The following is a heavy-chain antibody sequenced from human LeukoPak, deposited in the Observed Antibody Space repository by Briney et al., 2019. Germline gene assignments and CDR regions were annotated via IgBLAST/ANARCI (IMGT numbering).Heavy chain of an antibody. Sequence: SETLSLTCTVSGGSISSYYWSWIRQPPGKGLEWTGYIYYSGSTNYNPSLKSRVTISVDTSKNQFSLKLSSVTAADTAVYYCARGHYYDNHFDYWGQGTLVTVSS. V-gene: IGHV4-59*01. CDR1: GGSISSYY. CDR2: IYYSGST. D-gene: IGHD3-22*01. CDR3: ARGHYYDNHFDY. J-gene: IGHJ4*02.